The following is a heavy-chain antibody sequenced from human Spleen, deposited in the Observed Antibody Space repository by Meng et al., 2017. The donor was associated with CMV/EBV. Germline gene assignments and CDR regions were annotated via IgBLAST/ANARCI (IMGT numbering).Heavy chain of an antibody. CDR2: FFHSGDT. Sequence: VSDVSMSNRRVFWGWSRQPPGKGLEWIGSFFHSGDTYTNPSLRRRVAISVDTSKNQFSLRLNSVTATDTAVYYCARHLRGYSWPKSDWGQGTLVTVSS. V-gene: IGHV4-39*01. CDR1: DVSMSNRRVF. D-gene: IGHD1-26*01. J-gene: IGHJ4*02. CDR3: ARHLRGYSWPKSD.